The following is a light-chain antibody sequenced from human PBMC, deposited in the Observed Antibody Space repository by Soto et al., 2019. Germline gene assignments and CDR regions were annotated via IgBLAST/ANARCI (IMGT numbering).Light chain of an antibody. V-gene: IGKV3-20*01. J-gene: IGKJ1*01. CDR3: HQYGSSSWT. CDR2: GAS. Sequence: EIVLTQSPGTLSLSPGERATLSCRASQSVGSSYLAWYQQKPGQAPRLLIYGASSRATGIPDRFSGSGSGTDFTLTISRLEPEDFAVYYCHQYGSSSWTCGQGTKV. CDR1: QSVGSSY.